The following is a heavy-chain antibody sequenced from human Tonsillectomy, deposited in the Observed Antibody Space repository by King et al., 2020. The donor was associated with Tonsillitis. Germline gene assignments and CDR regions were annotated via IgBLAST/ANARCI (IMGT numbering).Heavy chain of an antibody. CDR2: INNDGTT. V-gene: IGHV3-74*01. D-gene: IGHD3/OR15-3a*01. Sequence: VQLVESGGGLFQPGRSLRLSCAASGFTFSNYRMHWVRQVPGKGLVWVARINNDGTTNYADFVKGRFTISRDNAKSTLYLQMSSLRVEDTAIYYCMGRLKDLPSIDYWGQGVLVTVSS. J-gene: IGHJ4*02. CDR3: MGRLKDLPSIDY. CDR1: GFTFSNYR.